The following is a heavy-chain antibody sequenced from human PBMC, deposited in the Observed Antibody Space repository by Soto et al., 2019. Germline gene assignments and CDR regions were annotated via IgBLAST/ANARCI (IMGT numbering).Heavy chain of an antibody. D-gene: IGHD4-17*01. CDR3: ATSLYGDYTTFDY. CDR1: GGSISSYY. V-gene: IGHV4-59*01. J-gene: IGHJ4*02. Sequence: SETLSLTCTVSGGSISSYYWSWIRQPPGKGLEWIGYIYYSGSTNYNPSLKSRVTISVDTSKNQFSLKLSSVTAADTAVYYCATSLYGDYTTFDYWGQGTLVTVSS. CDR2: IYYSGST.